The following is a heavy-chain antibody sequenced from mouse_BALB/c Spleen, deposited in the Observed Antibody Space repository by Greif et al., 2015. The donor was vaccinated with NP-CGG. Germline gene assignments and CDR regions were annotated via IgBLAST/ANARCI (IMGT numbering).Heavy chain of an antibody. V-gene: IGHV14-4*02. CDR1: GFNIKDYY. J-gene: IGHJ4*01. D-gene: IGHD2-10*01. Sequence: SGAELVRSGASVKLSCTASGFNIKDYYMHWVKQRPEQGLEWIGWIDPENGDTEYAPKFQGKATMTADTSSNTAYLQLSSLTSEDTAVYYCAYYGNPRYAMDYWGQGTSVTVSS. CDR3: AYYGNPRYAMDY. CDR2: IDPENGDT.